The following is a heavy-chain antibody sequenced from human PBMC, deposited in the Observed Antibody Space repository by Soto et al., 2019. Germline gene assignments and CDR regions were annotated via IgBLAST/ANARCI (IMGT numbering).Heavy chain of an antibody. V-gene: IGHV1-69*01. Sequence: QVQLVQSGAEVKKPGSSVKVSRKASGGTFSSYAISWVRQAPGQGLEWMGGIIPIFGTANYAQKFQGRVTITADESTSTAYMELSSLRSEDTAVYYCASFDYYDSSGYPYYFDYWGQGTLVTVSS. CDR3: ASFDYYDSSGYPYYFDY. CDR2: IIPIFGTA. J-gene: IGHJ4*02. CDR1: GGTFSSYA. D-gene: IGHD3-22*01.